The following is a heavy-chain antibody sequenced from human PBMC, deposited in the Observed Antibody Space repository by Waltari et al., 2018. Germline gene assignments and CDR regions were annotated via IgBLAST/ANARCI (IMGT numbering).Heavy chain of an antibody. V-gene: IGHV1-69*01. CDR3: ARGPDGFDV. CDR1: GGTFTAFG. Sequence: QVQLVQSGAEVKTPGSSVKVSCKTSGGTFTAFGITWVRQAPGQGLEWMGGIVPVFHTPNYAQKFQDRVTISADESTSTVSMEVSGLRSEDTAVYYCARGPDGFDVWGQGTVVTVSS. J-gene: IGHJ3*01. CDR2: IVPVFHTP.